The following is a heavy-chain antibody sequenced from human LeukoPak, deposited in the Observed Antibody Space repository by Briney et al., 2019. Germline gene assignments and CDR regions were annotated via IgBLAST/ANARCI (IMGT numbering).Heavy chain of an antibody. D-gene: IGHD4-17*01. V-gene: IGHV3-23*01. Sequence: SGGSLRLSCAASGFVFSSYAMSWVRQAPGKGLEWVSLISGSSSSTYYTDSVKGRFTISRDNSKNTLYVQMKTLRAEDTAVYYCAKTDYRDYDRPNWHFDLWGRGTLVTVSS. J-gene: IGHJ2*01. CDR1: GFVFSSYA. CDR3: AKTDYRDYDRPNWHFDL. CDR2: ISGSSSST.